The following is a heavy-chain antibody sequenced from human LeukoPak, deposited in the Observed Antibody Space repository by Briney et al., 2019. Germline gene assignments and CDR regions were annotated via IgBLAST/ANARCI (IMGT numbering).Heavy chain of an antibody. Sequence: GGSLRLSCAASGFTFSSYVMSWVRQAPGKGLEWVSIINTNGRTTYYGDSVKGRFTISRDNSKNTLYLQMNSLRAEDTAVYYCAKHPESGNFDYWGRGTLVTVSS. J-gene: IGHJ4*02. CDR1: GFTFSSYV. CDR3: AKHPESGNFDY. D-gene: IGHD1-14*01. CDR2: INTNGRTT. V-gene: IGHV3-23*05.